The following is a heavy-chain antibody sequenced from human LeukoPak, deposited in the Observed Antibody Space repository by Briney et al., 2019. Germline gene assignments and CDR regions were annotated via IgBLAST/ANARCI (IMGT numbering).Heavy chain of an antibody. J-gene: IGHJ5*02. V-gene: IGHV3-30-3*01. CDR1: GSTFSSYA. CDR3: ARDNSSSWYLNWFDP. D-gene: IGHD6-13*01. CDR2: ISYDGSNK. Sequence: PGRSLRLSCAASGSTFSSYAMHWVRQAPGKGLEWVAVISYDGSNKYYADSVKGRFTISRDNSKNTLYLQMNSLRAEDTAVYYCARDNSSSWYLNWFDPWGQGTLVTVSS.